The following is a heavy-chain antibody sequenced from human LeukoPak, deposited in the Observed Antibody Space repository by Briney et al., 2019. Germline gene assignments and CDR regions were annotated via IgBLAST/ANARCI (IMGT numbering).Heavy chain of an antibody. Sequence: SQTLSLTCTVSGGSISGGSYYWSWIRQPAGKGLEWIGRIYTSGSTNYNPSLKSRVTISVDTSKNQFSLKLSSVTAADTAVYYCARILLWFGELLHMDVWGKGTTVTVSS. J-gene: IGHJ6*03. CDR2: IYTSGST. CDR3: ARILLWFGELLHMDV. CDR1: GGSISGGSYY. V-gene: IGHV4-61*02. D-gene: IGHD3-10*01.